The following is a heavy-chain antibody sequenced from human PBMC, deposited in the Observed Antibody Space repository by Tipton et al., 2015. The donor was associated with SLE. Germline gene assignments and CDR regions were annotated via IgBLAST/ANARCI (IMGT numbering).Heavy chain of an antibody. Sequence: GSLRLSCAASGFTFSSYSMNWVRQAPGKGLEWVSSISSSSSYIYYADSVKGRFTISRDNAKNSLYLQMNSLRAEDTAVYYCASSGPYSSSSGYFDIWGQGTMVTVSS. D-gene: IGHD6-6*01. CDR1: GFTFSSYS. J-gene: IGHJ3*02. V-gene: IGHV3-21*01. CDR3: ASSGPYSSSSGYFDI. CDR2: ISSSSSYI.